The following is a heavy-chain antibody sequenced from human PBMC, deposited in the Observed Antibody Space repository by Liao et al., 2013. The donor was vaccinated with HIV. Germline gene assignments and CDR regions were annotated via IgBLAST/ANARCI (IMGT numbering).Heavy chain of an antibody. J-gene: IGHJ6*03. CDR2: IYYSGST. D-gene: IGHD1-26*01. CDR3: ARGGQGRGIYGYSYYYMDV. Sequence: QLQLQESGPGLVKPSETLSLTCTVSGGSISSSIYYWGWIRQPPGKGLEWIGSIYYSGSTYYNPSLKSRVTISVDTSKNQFSLKLSSVTAADTAVYYCARGGQGRGIYGYSYYYMDVWGKGTTVTVSS. CDR1: GGSISSSIYY. V-gene: IGHV4-39*07.